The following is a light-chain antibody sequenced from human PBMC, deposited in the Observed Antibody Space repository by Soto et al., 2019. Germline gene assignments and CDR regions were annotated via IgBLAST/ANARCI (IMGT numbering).Light chain of an antibody. CDR1: QSISSD. J-gene: IGKJ2*01. CDR2: GAS. CDR3: QQYNNWPRT. Sequence: ETVMTQSPATLSVSPGERATLSCRASQSISSDLAWYQQKPGQAPRLLIYGASTTATVIPGRFSGSGSGREFTLTISSLQSEDFAVYCCQQYNNWPRTFGQGTKLEIK. V-gene: IGKV3-15*01.